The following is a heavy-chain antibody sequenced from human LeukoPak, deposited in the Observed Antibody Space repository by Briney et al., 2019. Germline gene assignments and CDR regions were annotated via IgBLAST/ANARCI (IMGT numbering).Heavy chain of an antibody. CDR3: ARGGSGYSSGSDAFDI. CDR1: GFTFDDYA. D-gene: IGHD6-19*01. Sequence: GGSLRLSCAASGFTFDDYAMHWVRQAPGKGLEWVSGISWNSGSIGYADSVKGRFTISRDNSKNTLYLQMSSLRAEDTAVYYCARGGSGYSSGSDAFDIWGQGTMVTFSS. V-gene: IGHV3-9*01. J-gene: IGHJ3*02. CDR2: ISWNSGSI.